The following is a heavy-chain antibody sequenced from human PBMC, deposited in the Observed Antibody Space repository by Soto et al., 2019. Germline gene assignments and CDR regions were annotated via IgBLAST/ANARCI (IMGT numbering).Heavy chain of an antibody. D-gene: IGHD3-16*01. CDR1: GDSISKYY. CDR2: VSSSGST. J-gene: IGHJ6*02. Sequence: SETLSLTCVVSGDSISKYYWRWIRQPPGKGLEWIGDVSSSGSTNYNPSLKSRVIMSVDTSKSQLSLKLNSVTAADTAVYYCARRLKVGEVILQGMTVGGQGTTVT. CDR3: ARRLKVGEVILQGMTV. V-gene: IGHV4-59*01.